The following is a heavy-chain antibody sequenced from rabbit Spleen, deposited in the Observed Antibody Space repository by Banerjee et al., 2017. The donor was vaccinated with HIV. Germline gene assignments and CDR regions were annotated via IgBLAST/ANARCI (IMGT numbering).Heavy chain of an antibody. CDR3: VRGASSSGYYNL. CDR1: GFSFGDRDV. V-gene: IGHV1S45*01. Sequence: QEQLVESGGGLVKPEGSLKLSCTASGFSFGDRDVMCWVRQAPGKGLEWIACINVATGRPVYATWVNGRFTISSHNAQNTLYLQLNSLTVADSATYFCVRGASSSGYYNLWGPGTLVTVS. J-gene: IGHJ4*01. CDR2: INVATGRP. D-gene: IGHD1-1*01.